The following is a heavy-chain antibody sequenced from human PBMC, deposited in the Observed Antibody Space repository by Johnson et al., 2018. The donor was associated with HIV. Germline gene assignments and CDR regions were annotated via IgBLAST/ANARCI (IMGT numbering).Heavy chain of an antibody. J-gene: IGHJ3*02. D-gene: IGHD1-26*01. Sequence: VQLVESGGGLEQPGRSLRLSCEASGFTFDDYAMHWVRQAPGKGLEWVSSIPASGTDTYYADSVKGRFTISRDNSKNTLFLEMNSLRADDTAIYYCASGEVHIPESYYVTVSRAFDIWGQGTMVSVSS. CDR3: ASGEVHIPESYYVTVSRAFDI. CDR1: GFTFDDYA. CDR2: IPASGTDT. V-gene: IGHV3-23*04.